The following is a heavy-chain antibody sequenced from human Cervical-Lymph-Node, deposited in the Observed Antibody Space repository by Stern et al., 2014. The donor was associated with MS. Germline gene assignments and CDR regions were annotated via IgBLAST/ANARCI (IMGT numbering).Heavy chain of an antibody. CDR3: ARTGAIAVAGTEYYFDY. CDR2: IDWDDDK. CDR1: GFSLSTSGMC. Sequence: QVTLKESGPALVKPTQTLTLTCTFSGFSLSTSGMCVSWIRQPTGKALEWLALIDWDDDKYYSTSLKTRLTISKDTSKNQVVLTMTNMDPVDTATYYCARTGAIAVAGTEYYFDYWGQGTLVTVSS. D-gene: IGHD6-19*01. V-gene: IGHV2-70*01. J-gene: IGHJ4*02.